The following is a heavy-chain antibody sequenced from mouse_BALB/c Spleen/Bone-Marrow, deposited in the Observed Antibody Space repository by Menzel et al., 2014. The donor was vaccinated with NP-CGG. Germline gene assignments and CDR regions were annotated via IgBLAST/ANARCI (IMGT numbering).Heavy chain of an antibody. Sequence: QVQMQQPGAELVRPGTSVKVSCKASGYAFTNYWIEWIKQRPGQGLEWIGVINPGSGGINYNEKFKGKATLTADKSSSTAYMQLSSLTSDDSAVYFCARELLRGMDYWGQATSVTVSS. CDR2: INPGSGGI. D-gene: IGHD1-1*01. CDR1: GYAFTNYW. V-gene: IGHV1-54*01. CDR3: ARELLRGMDY. J-gene: IGHJ4*01.